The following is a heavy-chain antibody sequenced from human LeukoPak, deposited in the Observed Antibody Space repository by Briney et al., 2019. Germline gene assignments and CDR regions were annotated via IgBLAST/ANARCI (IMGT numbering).Heavy chain of an antibody. D-gene: IGHD5-18*01. Sequence: SVKVSCKASGGTFISYAISWVRQAPGQGLEWMGGIIPIFGTANYAQKFQGRVTITADESTSTAYMELSSLRSEDTAVYYCASSRGYSYGYNYWGQGTLVTVSS. V-gene: IGHV1-69*13. J-gene: IGHJ4*02. CDR1: GGTFISYA. CDR3: ASSRGYSYGYNY. CDR2: IIPIFGTA.